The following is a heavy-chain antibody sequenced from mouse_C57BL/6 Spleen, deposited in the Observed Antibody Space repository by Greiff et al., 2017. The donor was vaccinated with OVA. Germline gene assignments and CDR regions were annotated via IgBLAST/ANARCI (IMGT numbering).Heavy chain of an antibody. CDR1: GYTFTSYG. Sequence: VKLMESGAELARPGASVKLSCKASGYTFTSYGISWVKQRTGQGLEWIGEIYPRSGNTYYNEKFKGKATLTADKSSSTAYMELRSLTSEDSAVYFCARLRLRPDYYAMDYWGQGTSVTVSS. D-gene: IGHD1-1*01. V-gene: IGHV1-81*01. CDR3: ARLRLRPDYYAMDY. CDR2: IYPRSGNT. J-gene: IGHJ4*01.